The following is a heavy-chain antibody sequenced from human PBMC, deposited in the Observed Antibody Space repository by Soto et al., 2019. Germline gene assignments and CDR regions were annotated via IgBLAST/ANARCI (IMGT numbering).Heavy chain of an antibody. Sequence: QVQLVESGGGVVQPGRSLRLSCAASGFTFSSYAMHWVRQAPGKGLEWVAVISYDGSNKYYADSVKGRFTISRDNSKNTLYLQMNSLRAEDTAVYYCAIDHYYDSSGHFQHWGQGTLVTVSS. J-gene: IGHJ1*01. CDR1: GFTFSSYA. CDR2: ISYDGSNK. D-gene: IGHD3-22*01. V-gene: IGHV3-30-3*01. CDR3: AIDHYYDSSGHFQH.